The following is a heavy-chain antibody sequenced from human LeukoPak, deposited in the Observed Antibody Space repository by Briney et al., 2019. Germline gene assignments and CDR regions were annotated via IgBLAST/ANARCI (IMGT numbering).Heavy chain of an antibody. Sequence: GASVKVSCKASGGTFSSYAISWVRQAPGQGLEWMGRIIPIFGTANYAQKFQGRVTITTDEPTSTAYMELSSLRSEDTAVYYCARGGKSQWDPFDYWGQGTLVTVSS. CDR1: GGTFSSYA. CDR3: ARGGKSQWDPFDY. CDR2: IIPIFGTA. J-gene: IGHJ4*02. V-gene: IGHV1-69*05. D-gene: IGHD1-26*01.